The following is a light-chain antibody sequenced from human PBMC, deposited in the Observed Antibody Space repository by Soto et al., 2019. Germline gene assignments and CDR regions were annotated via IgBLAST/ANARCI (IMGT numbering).Light chain of an antibody. CDR1: QGISSY. CDR3: QQTYSTPPCT. CDR2: AAS. V-gene: IGKV1-9*01. Sequence: IQLTQSPSSLSASVGDRVTITCRASQGISSYLAWYQQKPGKAPKLLIYAASTLQSGVPSRFSGSGSGTDFTLIISSLQPEDSATYYCQQTYSTPPCTFGQGTKVDIK. J-gene: IGKJ1*01.